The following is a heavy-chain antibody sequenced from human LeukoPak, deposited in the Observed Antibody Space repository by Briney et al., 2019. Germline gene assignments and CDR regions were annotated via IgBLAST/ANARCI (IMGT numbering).Heavy chain of an antibody. J-gene: IGHJ5*02. Sequence: SETLSLTCAVYGESFSGYYWSWIRQPPGKGLEWIGEINHSGSTNYNPSLKSRVTISVDTSKNQFSLKLSSVTAADTAVYYCARYFLVSFSNWFDPWGQGTLVTVSS. CDR1: GESFSGYY. D-gene: IGHD3-16*02. V-gene: IGHV4-34*01. CDR2: INHSGST. CDR3: ARYFLVSFSNWFDP.